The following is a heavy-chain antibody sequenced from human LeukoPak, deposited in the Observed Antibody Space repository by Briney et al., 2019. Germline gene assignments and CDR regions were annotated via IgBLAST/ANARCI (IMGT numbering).Heavy chain of an antibody. V-gene: IGHV3-23*01. D-gene: IGHD5-24*01. CDR2: ISGSGGST. CDR1: GFTFSSYA. CDR3: AKALRDGYLSIGGY. J-gene: IGHJ4*02. Sequence: GGSLRLSCAASGFTFSSYAMSWVRQAPGKGLEGVSAISGSGGSTYYADSVKGRFTISRDNSKNTLYLQMNSLRAEDTAVYYCAKALRDGYLSIGGYWGQGTLVTVSS.